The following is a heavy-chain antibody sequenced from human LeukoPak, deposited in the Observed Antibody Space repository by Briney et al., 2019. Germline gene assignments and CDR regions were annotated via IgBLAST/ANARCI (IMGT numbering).Heavy chain of an antibody. Sequence: GASLKVSCKASGYTFTDYYMHWVRQAPGQGLEWMGWINPNSGDTNYAQKFQGRVTMTRDTSISTAYMELSRLTSDDTAVYYCARDWRGSYFPDFWGQGTLVTVSS. CDR2: INPNSGDT. CDR1: GYTFTDYY. V-gene: IGHV1-2*02. CDR3: ARDWRGSYFPDF. J-gene: IGHJ4*02. D-gene: IGHD1-26*01.